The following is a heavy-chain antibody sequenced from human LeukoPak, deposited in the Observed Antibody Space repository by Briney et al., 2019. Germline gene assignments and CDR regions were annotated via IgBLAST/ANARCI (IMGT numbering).Heavy chain of an antibody. D-gene: IGHD5-24*01. CDR3: ARASETATIVDY. CDR2: ISSRGTT. Sequence: SETLSLTCTVSGGSISSYYWSWIRQPPGKGVEWIGYISSRGTTNYHRSLKSRVTISVDTSKNHFFLKLSSVTAADTAVYYCARASETATIVDYWGQGTLVTVS. V-gene: IGHV4-59*01. J-gene: IGHJ4*02. CDR1: GGSISSYY.